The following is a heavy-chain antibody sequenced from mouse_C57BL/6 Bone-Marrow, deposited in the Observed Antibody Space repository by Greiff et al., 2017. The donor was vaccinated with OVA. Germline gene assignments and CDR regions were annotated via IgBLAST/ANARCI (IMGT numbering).Heavy chain of an antibody. CDR3: ARHHDLSWFAY. J-gene: IGHJ3*01. CDR2: ISGGGGNT. CDR1: GFTLSSYT. Sequence: DVHLVESGGGLVKPGGSLKLSCAASGFTLSSYTMSWVRQTPEKRLEWVATISGGGGNTYYPDSVKGRFTISRDNAKNTLYLQMSSLRSEDTALYYCARHHDLSWFAYWGQGTLVTVSA. V-gene: IGHV5-9*01. D-gene: IGHD2-3*01.